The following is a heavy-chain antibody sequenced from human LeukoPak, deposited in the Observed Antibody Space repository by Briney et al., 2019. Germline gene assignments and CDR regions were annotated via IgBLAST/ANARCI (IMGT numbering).Heavy chain of an antibody. D-gene: IGHD3-22*01. Sequence: SVKVSCKASGYTFTSYYMHWVRQAPGQGLEWMGGIIPIFGTANYAQKFQGRVTITADESTSTAYMELSSLRSEDTAVYYCARPAYYDSSGYYYWGQGTLVTVSS. V-gene: IGHV1-69*13. CDR1: GYTFTSYY. J-gene: IGHJ4*02. CDR2: IIPIFGTA. CDR3: ARPAYYDSSGYYY.